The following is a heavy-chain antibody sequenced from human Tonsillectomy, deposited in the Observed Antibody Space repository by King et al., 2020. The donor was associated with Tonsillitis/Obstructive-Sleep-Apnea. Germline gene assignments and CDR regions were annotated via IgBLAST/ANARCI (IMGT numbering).Heavy chain of an antibody. CDR3: ARAPASPNDFLVVPATWGGMDV. D-gene: IGHD2-2*01. V-gene: IGHV3-30*04. CDR2: ISYDGIYK. Sequence: HVQLVESGGGVVQPGRSLRLSCAASGFTFSTYAMHWVRQAPGKGLEWVAVISYDGIYKYYADSVKGRLTISRDNSKNTVYLQMNSLRAEDTAVYYCARAPASPNDFLVVPATWGGMDVWGQGTTVTVSS. J-gene: IGHJ6*02. CDR1: GFTFSTYA.